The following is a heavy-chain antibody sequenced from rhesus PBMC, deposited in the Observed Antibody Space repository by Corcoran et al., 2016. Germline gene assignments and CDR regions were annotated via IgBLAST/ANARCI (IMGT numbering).Heavy chain of an antibody. J-gene: IGHJ4*01. CDR3: ALRGYCAGIYCTDY. V-gene: IGHV4-80*01. CDR1: GSFGSTNW. CDR2: SIGNSGRP. D-gene: IGHD2-27*01. Sequence: QVPLQESGPGLVKPSETLSLTCTVSGSFGSTNWWCWIRPPPGKGLEWIGESIGNSGRPNYNPSHKSRVTIAKDASKNQFSLRLGSVTAADTAVYYCALRGYCAGIYCTDYWGQGVLAIVSS.